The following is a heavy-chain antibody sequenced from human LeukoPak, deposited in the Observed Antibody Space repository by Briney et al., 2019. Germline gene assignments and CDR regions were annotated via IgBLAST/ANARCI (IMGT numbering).Heavy chain of an antibody. V-gene: IGHV3-23*01. J-gene: IGHJ5*02. CDR1: GFTFSSYA. D-gene: IGHD3-3*01. CDR2: ISGSGDST. CDR3: ARSYYDFWSGSSNWFDP. Sequence: QAGGSLRLSCAASGFTFSSYAMSWVRQAPGKGLEWVSAISGSGDSTYYGDSVKGRFTTSRDNSKNTLYLQMNSLRAEDTAVYYCARSYYDFWSGSSNWFDPWGQGTLVTVSS.